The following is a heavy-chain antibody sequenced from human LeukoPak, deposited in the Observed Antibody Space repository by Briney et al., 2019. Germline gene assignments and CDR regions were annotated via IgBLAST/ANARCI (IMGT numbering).Heavy chain of an antibody. V-gene: IGHV3-66*01. Sequence: PGGPLRLSCAASGFTVSSNYMSWVRQAPGKGLEWVSVIYSGGSTYYADSVKGRFTISRDNSKNTLYLQMNSLRAEDTAVYYCARDVATLIDYWGQGTLVTVSS. J-gene: IGHJ4*02. CDR1: GFTVSSNY. D-gene: IGHD4-17*01. CDR3: ARDVATLIDY. CDR2: IYSGGST.